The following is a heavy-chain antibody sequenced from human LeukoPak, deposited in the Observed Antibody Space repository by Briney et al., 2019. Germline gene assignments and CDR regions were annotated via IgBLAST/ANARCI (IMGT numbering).Heavy chain of an antibody. CDR2: ISYDGSNK. V-gene: IGHV3-30*01. CDR1: GFTFSSYA. Sequence: GGSLRLSCAASGFTFSSYAMHWVRQAPGKGLEWVAVISYDGSNKYYADSVKGRFTISRDNSKNTLYLQMNSLRAEDTAVYYCARELPPAMQFGYWGQGTLVTVPS. D-gene: IGHD2-2*01. J-gene: IGHJ4*02. CDR3: ARELPPAMQFGY.